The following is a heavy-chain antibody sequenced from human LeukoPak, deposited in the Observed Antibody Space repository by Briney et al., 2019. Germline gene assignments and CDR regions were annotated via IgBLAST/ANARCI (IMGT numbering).Heavy chain of an antibody. J-gene: IGHJ4*02. CDR2: ISYDGSNK. V-gene: IGHV3-30-3*01. Sequence: GGSLRLSCAASGFTFSRYAMHWVRQAPGKGVEWGAVISYDGSNKYYADSVKRRFTISRDNSKNTLYLQMNSLRAEDTAVYYCTREFGRQAGIDYWGQGTLVTVSS. D-gene: IGHD6-13*01. CDR3: TREFGRQAGIDY. CDR1: GFTFSRYA.